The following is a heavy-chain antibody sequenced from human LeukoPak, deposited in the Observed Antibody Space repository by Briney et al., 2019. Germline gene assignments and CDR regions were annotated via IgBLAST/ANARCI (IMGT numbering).Heavy chain of an antibody. Sequence: SETLSLTCTVSGGSISSYYWSWIRQPPGKGLEWIGYIYYSGSTNYNPSLKSRVTISVDTSKNQFSLKPSSVTAADTAVYYCARLRFLEWNFDYWGQGTLVTVSS. CDR2: IYYSGST. V-gene: IGHV4-59*01. J-gene: IGHJ4*02. D-gene: IGHD3-3*01. CDR1: GGSISSYY. CDR3: ARLRFLEWNFDY.